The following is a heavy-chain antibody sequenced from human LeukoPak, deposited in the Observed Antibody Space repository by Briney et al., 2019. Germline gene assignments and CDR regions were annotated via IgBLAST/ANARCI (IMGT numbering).Heavy chain of an antibody. J-gene: IGHJ4*02. Sequence: GRSLRLSCEASGFTFSTYGMHWVRQAPGKGLEWVALMSYDGSDKSYADSVKGRFTISRDNSKTTLYLQMDSLRGDDAAVYYCAKAVGSISWSFDYWGQGTLVTVSS. V-gene: IGHV3-30*18. CDR3: AKAVGSISWSFDY. CDR2: MSYDGSDK. D-gene: IGHD6-13*01. CDR1: GFTFSTYG.